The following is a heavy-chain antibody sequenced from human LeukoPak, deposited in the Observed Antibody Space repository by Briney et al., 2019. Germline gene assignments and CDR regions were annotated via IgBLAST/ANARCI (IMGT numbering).Heavy chain of an antibody. CDR2: IIPIFGTA. CDR1: GGTFSSYA. V-gene: IGHV1-69*06. CDR3: ARDSGEGKEQQLVLKH. J-gene: IGHJ1*01. Sequence: SVKVSCKASGGTFSSYAISWVRQAPGQGLEWMGGIIPIFGTANYAQKLQGGVTITADKSTSTAYMELSSLRSEDTAVYYCARDSGEGKEQQLVLKHWGQGTLVTVSS. D-gene: IGHD6-13*01.